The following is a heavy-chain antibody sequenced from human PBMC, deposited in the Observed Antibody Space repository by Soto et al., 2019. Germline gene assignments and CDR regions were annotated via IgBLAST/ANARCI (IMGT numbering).Heavy chain of an antibody. J-gene: IGHJ4*02. CDR2: ISADGSDK. CDR3: VKGSDVARQELDY. Sequence: GGSLRLSCSASGFAFSNFGMHWVRQAPGKGLEWVAAISADGSDKYFSGSVKGRFTISRDNSKNTLFLQMNSLRVEDTAVYYCVKGSDVARQELDYWGQGTLVTVS. D-gene: IGHD3-3*01. CDR1: GFAFSNFG. V-gene: IGHV3-30*18.